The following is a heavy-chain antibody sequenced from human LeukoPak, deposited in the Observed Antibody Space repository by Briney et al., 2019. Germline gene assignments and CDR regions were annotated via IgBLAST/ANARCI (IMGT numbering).Heavy chain of an antibody. CDR3: ARVGSRYCSGANCYDGF. Sequence: GTSLRLSCAVSGFAFSSLAMHWVRQAPGKGLEWVAFISYDGSNQYYADSVKGRFTISRDNSKNTLYLQMNNLRAEDTAIYYCARVGSRYCSGANCYDGFWGQGTLVSVSS. CDR2: ISYDGSNQ. V-gene: IGHV3-30-3*01. CDR1: GFAFSSLA. D-gene: IGHD2-15*01. J-gene: IGHJ4*02.